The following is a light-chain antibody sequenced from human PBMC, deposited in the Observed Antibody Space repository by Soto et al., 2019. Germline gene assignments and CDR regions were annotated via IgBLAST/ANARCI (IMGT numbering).Light chain of an antibody. CDR1: QSVSSY. V-gene: IGKV3D-15*01. Sequence: EIVMTQSPATLSVSPGERATLSCRASQSVSSYLAWYQQKPGQAPRLLIFGASTRATGTPARFSGSGSETEFTLTISSLQSEDFAVYYCQQYSDWPLTFGGGTKVDIK. J-gene: IGKJ4*01. CDR2: GAS. CDR3: QQYSDWPLT.